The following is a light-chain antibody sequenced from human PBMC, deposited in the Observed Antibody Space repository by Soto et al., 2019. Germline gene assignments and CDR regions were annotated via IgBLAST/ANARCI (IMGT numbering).Light chain of an antibody. CDR1: QSVSSN. CDR3: QQYNDWPPIT. V-gene: IGKV3-15*01. Sequence: EVVLTQSAATLSVSPGERATLSCRASQSVSSNLAWYQQKHGQAPRLLIYGASTRATGIPARFSGSGSGTEFTLSISSLQSEDFAVYYCQQYNDWPPITFGQGTRLEI. J-gene: IGKJ5*01. CDR2: GAS.